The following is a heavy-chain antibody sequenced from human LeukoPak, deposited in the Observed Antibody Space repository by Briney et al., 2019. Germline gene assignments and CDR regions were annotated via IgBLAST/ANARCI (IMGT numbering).Heavy chain of an antibody. D-gene: IGHD7-27*01. CDR1: GFTFSSYE. CDR2: ISNSGSSI. V-gene: IGHV3-48*03. CDR3: GRGHWGLDY. J-gene: IGHJ4*02. Sequence: GGSLRLSCAASGFTFSSYEMNWVRQAPGKGLEWVSYISNSGSSIYYADSVKGRFTTSRDNAKSSPYLQMNSLRAEDTAVYYCGRGHWGLDYWGQGALVTVSS.